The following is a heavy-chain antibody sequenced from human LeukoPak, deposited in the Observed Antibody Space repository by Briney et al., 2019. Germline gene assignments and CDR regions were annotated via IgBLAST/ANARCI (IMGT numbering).Heavy chain of an antibody. CDR3: AKDSRGSAVRVFDY. CDR1: GFTLSSYA. J-gene: IGHJ4*02. D-gene: IGHD2-15*01. Sequence: GGSLGLSCAASGFTLSSYAMTWVRQAPGKGLEWVSAISGSGSSIYYADSVKGRFTISRDNSKNTLYLQMNSLRAEDTAIYYCAKDSRGSAVRVFDYWGQGILVIVSS. V-gene: IGHV3-23*01. CDR2: ISGSGSSI.